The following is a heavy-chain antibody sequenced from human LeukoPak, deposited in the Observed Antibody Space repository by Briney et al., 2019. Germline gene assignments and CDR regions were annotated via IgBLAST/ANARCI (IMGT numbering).Heavy chain of an antibody. D-gene: IGHD6-6*01. J-gene: IGHJ6*02. V-gene: IGHV5-51*01. Sequence: GESLKISRKGSGYSFTSYWIGWVRQMPGKGLEWMGIIYPGDSDTRYSPSFQGQVTISADKSISTAYLQWSSLKASDTAMYYCARQEYSSPGYYYYGMDVWGQGTTVTVSS. CDR2: IYPGDSDT. CDR1: GYSFTSYW. CDR3: ARQEYSSPGYYYYGMDV.